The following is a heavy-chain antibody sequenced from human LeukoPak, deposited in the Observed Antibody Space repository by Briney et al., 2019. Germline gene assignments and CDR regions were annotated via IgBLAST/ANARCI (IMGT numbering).Heavy chain of an antibody. CDR2: INHSGST. Sequence: SETLSLTCAVYGGSFSGYYWSWIRQPPGKGLEWIGEINHSGSTNYNSSLKSRVTISVDTSKNQFSLKPSSVTAADTAVYYCARSGKYYDSSGYYRIRGYYYYMDVWGKGTTVTVSS. D-gene: IGHD3-22*01. CDR1: GGSFSGYY. V-gene: IGHV4-34*01. J-gene: IGHJ6*03. CDR3: ARSGKYYDSSGYYRIRGYYYYMDV.